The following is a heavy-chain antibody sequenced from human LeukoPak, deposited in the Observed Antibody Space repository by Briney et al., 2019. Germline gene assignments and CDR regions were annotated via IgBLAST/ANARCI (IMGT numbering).Heavy chain of an antibody. V-gene: IGHV3-21*01. D-gene: IGHD1-7*01. CDR2: ISSSSYI. CDR1: GFTFSSYS. J-gene: IGHJ4*02. CDR3: ARVGNTFITGTRLFDY. Sequence: GGSLRLSCAASGFTFSSYSMNWVRQAPGKGLEWVSSISSSSYIYYADSVKGRFTISRDNAKNSLYLQMNSLRAEDTAVCYCARVGNTFITGTRLFDYWGQGTLVTVSS.